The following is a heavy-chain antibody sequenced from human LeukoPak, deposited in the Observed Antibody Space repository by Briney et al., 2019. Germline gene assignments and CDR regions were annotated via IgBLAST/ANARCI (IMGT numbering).Heavy chain of an antibody. J-gene: IGHJ4*02. CDR1: GLTSSSYS. V-gene: IGHV3-21*04. D-gene: IGHD3-9*01. Sequence: GGSLRLSCAASGLTSSSYSMNWVRKAPGKGLEWVSSISSSSYIYYADSVKGRFTISRDNAKNSLYLQMNSLRAEDTAVYYCARVPDYDILTGYYLDYWGQGTLVTVSS. CDR2: ISSSSYI. CDR3: ARVPDYDILTGYYLDY.